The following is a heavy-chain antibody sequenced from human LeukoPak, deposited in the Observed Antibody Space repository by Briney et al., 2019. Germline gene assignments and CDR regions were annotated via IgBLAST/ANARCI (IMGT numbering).Heavy chain of an antibody. CDR1: GYTFTGYY. CDR2: INPNSGGT. CDR3: ARVNIKWLAYDY. Sequence: ASVTVSCKASGYTFTGYYMHWVRQAPGQGLEWMGWINPNSGGTNYGQKFQGRVTMTRDTSISTAYMELSRLRSDDTAVYYGARVNIKWLAYDYWGQGTLVTVSS. V-gene: IGHV1-2*02. D-gene: IGHD6-19*01. J-gene: IGHJ4*02.